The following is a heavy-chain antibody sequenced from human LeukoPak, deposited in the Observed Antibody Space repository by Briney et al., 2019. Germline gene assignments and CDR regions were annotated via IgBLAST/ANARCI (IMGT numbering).Heavy chain of an antibody. J-gene: IGHJ4*02. V-gene: IGHV3-64*01. CDR1: GFTFSESS. D-gene: IGHD3-10*01. CDR2: ISTNGGST. Sequence: PGGSLRLSCAASGFTFSESSMHWVRQAPGKGLEYVSAISTNGGSTYYANSVKGRFTISRDDPKNTLDLQMGSLRPEDMAVYYCARGFRYYGSGIDYWGQGTLVTVSS. CDR3: ARGFRYYGSGIDY.